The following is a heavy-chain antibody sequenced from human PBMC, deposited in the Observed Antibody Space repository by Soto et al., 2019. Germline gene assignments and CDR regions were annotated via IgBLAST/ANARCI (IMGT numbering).Heavy chain of an antibody. CDR1: GFTLTNYW. V-gene: IGHV3-74*01. D-gene: IGHD2-2*01. CDR3: ARPQYLPDDVFDV. CDR2: INSDGSST. J-gene: IGHJ3*01. Sequence: GGSLRLSCAASGFTLTNYWRQWVRQAPGKGLVWVPRINSDGSSTSHADSVKGRFTISRDNAKNTPYLQMSSLRAEDTAVYYCARPQYLPDDVFDVWGRGTVVTVSS.